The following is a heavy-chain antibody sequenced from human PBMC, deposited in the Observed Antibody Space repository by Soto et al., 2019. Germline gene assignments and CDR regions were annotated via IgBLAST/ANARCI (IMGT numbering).Heavy chain of an antibody. CDR2: FDPEDGET. V-gene: IGHV1-24*01. J-gene: IGHJ4*02. CDR3: ATYPPYSSSWYVATHFDY. CDR1: GYTLTELS. D-gene: IGHD6-13*01. Sequence: ASVKVSCTVSGYTLTELSMHWVRQAPGKGLEWMGGFDPEDGETIYAQKFQGRVTMTEDTSTDTAYMELSSLRSEDTAVFYFATYPPYSSSWYVATHFDYWGQGTLVTVSS.